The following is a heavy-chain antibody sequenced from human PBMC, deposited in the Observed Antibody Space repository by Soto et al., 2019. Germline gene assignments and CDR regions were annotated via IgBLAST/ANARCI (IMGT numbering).Heavy chain of an antibody. CDR1: GFTFSSYG. Sequence: GGSLRLSCAASGFTFSSYGMHWVRQAPGKGLEWVAVIWYDGSNKYYADSVKGRFTISRDNSKNTLYLQMNSLRAEDTAVYYCARDLRFGSSPYYYYYGMDVWGQGTTVTVSS. J-gene: IGHJ6*02. D-gene: IGHD6-6*01. CDR2: IWYDGSNK. CDR3: ARDLRFGSSPYYYYYGMDV. V-gene: IGHV3-33*01.